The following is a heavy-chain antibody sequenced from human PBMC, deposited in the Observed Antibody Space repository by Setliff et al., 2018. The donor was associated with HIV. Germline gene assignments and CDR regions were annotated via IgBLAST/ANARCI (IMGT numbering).Heavy chain of an antibody. Sequence: YSWGWIRQAPGKGLEWVSYIRSSGSTIYYADSVKGRFTISRDNAKNLLYLQMNSLRAEDTAVYYCARSALEVRGISNYWGQGTLVTVSS. CDR3: ARSALEVRGISNY. D-gene: IGHD3-10*01. CDR1: YS. V-gene: IGHV3-11*04. J-gene: IGHJ4*02. CDR2: IRSSGSTI.